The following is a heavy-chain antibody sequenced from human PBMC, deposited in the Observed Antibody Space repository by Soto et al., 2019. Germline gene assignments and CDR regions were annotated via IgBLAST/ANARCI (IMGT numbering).Heavy chain of an antibody. V-gene: IGHV3-30*18. CDR2: ISYDGINK. CDR3: EKDVCSGGDCYSARYYFDY. Sequence: QVQLVESGGGVVQPGRSLRLSCAASGFTFSSYGMHWVRQAPVKGLEWVAVISYDGINKYYADSVKGRLTISRDNSKNTLYLQMNILIAEDTAVYYCEKDVCSGGDCYSARYYFDYLGQGTLGTVSS. CDR1: GFTFSSYG. D-gene: IGHD2-21*02. J-gene: IGHJ4*02.